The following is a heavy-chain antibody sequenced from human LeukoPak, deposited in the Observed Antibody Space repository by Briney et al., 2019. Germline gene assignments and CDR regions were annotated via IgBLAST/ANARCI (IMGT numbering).Heavy chain of an antibody. CDR3: ARSSPLKIDY. J-gene: IGHJ4*02. Sequence: SGPTLVKPSETLSLTCTVSVGSISSYYWSWIRQPPGKGLEWIGYIYYSGSTNYNPSLKSRVTISVDTSKNQFSLKLSSVTAADTAVYYCARSSPLKIDYWGQGTLVTVSS. CDR1: VGSISSYY. V-gene: IGHV4-59*01. CDR2: IYYSGST.